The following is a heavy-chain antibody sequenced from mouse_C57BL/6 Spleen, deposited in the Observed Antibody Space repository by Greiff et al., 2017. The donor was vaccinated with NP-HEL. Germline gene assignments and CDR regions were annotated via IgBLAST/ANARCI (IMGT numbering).Heavy chain of an antibody. CDR3: ARQPSYSNWYFEV. CDR1: GFTFSSYT. J-gene: IGHJ1*03. CDR2: ISGGGGNT. Sequence: DVQLVESGGGLVKPGGSLKLSCAASGFTFSSYTMSWVRQTPEKRLEWVATISGGGGNTYYPDSVKGRFTISRDNAKNTLYLQMSSLRSEDTGVYYCARQPSYSNWYFEVWGTGTTVTVSS. D-gene: IGHD2-5*01. V-gene: IGHV5-9*04.